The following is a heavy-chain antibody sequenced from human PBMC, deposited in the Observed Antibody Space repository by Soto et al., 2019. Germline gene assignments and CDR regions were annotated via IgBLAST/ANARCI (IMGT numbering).Heavy chain of an antibody. CDR2: ISGSGGST. CDR1: GFTFSSYA. D-gene: IGHD3-22*01. Sequence: GVLRLSCAASGFTFSSYAMSWVRQAPGKGLEWVSAISGSGGSTYYADSVKGRFTISRDNSKNTLYLQMNSLRAEDTAVYYCAKDEVFTTVGGAFDIWGQGTMVTVSS. CDR3: AKDEVFTTVGGAFDI. V-gene: IGHV3-23*01. J-gene: IGHJ3*02.